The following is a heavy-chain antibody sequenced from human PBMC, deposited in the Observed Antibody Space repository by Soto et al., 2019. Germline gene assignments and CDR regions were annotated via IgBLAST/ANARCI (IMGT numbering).Heavy chain of an antibody. CDR3: ARGRDCSSGSCRVAEYFQH. CDR2: IIPIFGTA. CDR1: GGSFSSYA. D-gene: IGHD2-15*01. V-gene: IGHV1-69*13. J-gene: IGHJ1*01. Sequence: AASVKVSCKASGGSFSSYAISWVRQAPGQGLEWMGGIIPIFGTANYAQKFQGRVTITADESTSTAYMELSSLRSEDTAVYYCARGRDCSSGSCRVAEYFQHWGKGTLVAVSS.